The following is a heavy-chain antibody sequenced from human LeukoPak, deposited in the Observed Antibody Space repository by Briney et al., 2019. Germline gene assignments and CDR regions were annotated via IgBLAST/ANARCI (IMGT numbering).Heavy chain of an antibody. V-gene: IGHV1-2*02. Sequence: ASVKVSCKASGYTFTGYYMHWVRQAPGQGLEWMGWINPNSGGTNYAQKFQGRVTMTRDTSISTAYMELSRLRSDDTAVYYCATEIGGGPYYFDSWGQGTLVSVSS. D-gene: IGHD2/OR15-2a*01. CDR2: INPNSGGT. CDR1: GYTFTGYY. J-gene: IGHJ4*02. CDR3: ATEIGGGPYYFDS.